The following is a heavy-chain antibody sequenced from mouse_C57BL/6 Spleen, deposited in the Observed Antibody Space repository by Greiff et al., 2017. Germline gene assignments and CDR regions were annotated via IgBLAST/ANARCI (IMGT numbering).Heavy chain of an antibody. CDR1: GYTFTDYN. Sequence: EVKLQESGPELVKPGASVKMSCKASGYTFTDYNMHWVKQSHGKSLEWIGSINPNNGGTSYNQKFKGKATLTVNKSSSTAYMVLRSLTSEDSAVYYCAKTPYGNYVVYFDYWGQGTTLTVSS. V-gene: IGHV1-22*01. CDR3: AKTPYGNYVVYFDY. D-gene: IGHD2-1*01. CDR2: INPNNGGT. J-gene: IGHJ2*01.